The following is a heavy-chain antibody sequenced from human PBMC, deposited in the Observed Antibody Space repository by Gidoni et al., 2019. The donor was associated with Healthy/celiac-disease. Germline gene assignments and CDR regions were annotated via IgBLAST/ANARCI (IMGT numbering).Heavy chain of an antibody. CDR1: GFTFSDYY. D-gene: IGHD6-13*01. CDR3: ARLTRAPGNYYYYYMDV. CDR2: ISSSSSYT. J-gene: IGHJ6*03. V-gene: IGHV3-11*06. Sequence: QVQLVGSGGGLVKPGGSLRLSCAASGFTFSDYYMSWIRQAPGKGLEWVSYISSSSSYTNYADSVKGRFTISRDNAKNSLYLQMNSLRAEDTAVYYCARLTRAPGNYYYYYMDVWGKGTTVTVSS.